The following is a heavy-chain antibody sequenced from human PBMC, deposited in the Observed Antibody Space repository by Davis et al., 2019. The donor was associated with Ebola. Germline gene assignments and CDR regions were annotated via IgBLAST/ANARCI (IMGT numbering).Heavy chain of an antibody. D-gene: IGHD6-13*01. Sequence: SLKISCAASGFTFDDYAMHWVRQAPGKGLEWVSGISWNSGSIGYADSVKGRFTISRDNAKNSLYLQMNSLRAEDTALYYCAKEYRIAAAGFFDYWGQGTLVTVSS. V-gene: IGHV3-9*01. J-gene: IGHJ4*02. CDR3: AKEYRIAAAGFFDY. CDR1: GFTFDDYA. CDR2: ISWNSGSI.